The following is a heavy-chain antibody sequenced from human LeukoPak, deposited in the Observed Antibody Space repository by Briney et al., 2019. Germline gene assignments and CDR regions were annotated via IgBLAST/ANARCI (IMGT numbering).Heavy chain of an antibody. CDR1: GYTFTSYD. V-gene: IGHV1-8*03. Sequence: ASVKVSCKASGYTFTSYDINWVRQATGQGLEWMGWMNPNSGNTGYAQKFQGRVTITRNTSISTAYMELSSQRSEDTAVYYCARALNRGSARLRYYYMDVWGKGTTVTVSS. D-gene: IGHD6-6*01. CDR3: ARALNRGSARLRYYYMDV. CDR2: MNPNSGNT. J-gene: IGHJ6*03.